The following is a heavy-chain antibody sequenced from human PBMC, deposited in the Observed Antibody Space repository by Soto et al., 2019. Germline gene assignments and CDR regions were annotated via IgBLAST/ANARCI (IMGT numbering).Heavy chain of an antibody. CDR2: IYYSGNT. J-gene: IGHJ6*02. V-gene: IGHV4-31*03. Sequence: SETLSLTCTVSGGSISSGGYYWSWVRQNPRKGLEWIGNIYYSGNTYYNPSLKSRLTISVDTSKNQFSLNLSSVTAADTAVYYCARDRLMATAGTARHYFGLDVWGQGTKVTVSS. CDR3: ARDRLMATAGTARHYFGLDV. D-gene: IGHD5-18*01. CDR1: GGSISSGGYY.